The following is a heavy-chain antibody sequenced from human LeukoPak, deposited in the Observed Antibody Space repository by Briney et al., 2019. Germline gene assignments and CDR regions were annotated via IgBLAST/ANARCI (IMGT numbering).Heavy chain of an antibody. D-gene: IGHD3-3*01. CDR3: ARGANLWYYDFWSGSPYNWFDP. CDR2: MNPNSGNT. Sequence: ASVKVSCKASGYTFTSYDINWVRQATGQGLERMGWMNPNSGNTGYAQKFQGRVTITRNTSISTAYMELSSLRSEDTAVYYCARGANLWYYDFWSGSPYNWFDPWGQGTLVTVSS. J-gene: IGHJ5*02. CDR1: GYTFTSYD. V-gene: IGHV1-8*03.